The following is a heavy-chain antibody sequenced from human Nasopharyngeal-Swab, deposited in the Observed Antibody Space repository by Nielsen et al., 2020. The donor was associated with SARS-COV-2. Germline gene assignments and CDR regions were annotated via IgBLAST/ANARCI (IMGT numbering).Heavy chain of an antibody. CDR3: ARRRFLEWLLFYYDAFDI. CDR2: IKQDGSEK. Sequence: GESLKISCAASGFTFSSYWMSWVRQAPGKGPEWVANIKQDGSEKYYVDSVKGRFTISRDNAKNSLYLQMNSLRAEDTAVYYCARRRFLEWLLFYYDAFDIWGQGTMVTVSS. J-gene: IGHJ3*02. V-gene: IGHV3-7*01. CDR1: GFTFSSYW. D-gene: IGHD3-3*01.